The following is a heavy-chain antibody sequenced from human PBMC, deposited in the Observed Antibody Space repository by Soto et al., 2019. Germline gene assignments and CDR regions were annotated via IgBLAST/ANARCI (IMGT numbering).Heavy chain of an antibody. CDR3: AKEIGPFDF. J-gene: IGHJ3*01. D-gene: IGHD2-21*01. V-gene: IGHV1-2*02. CDR1: GHAFIGDY. CDR2: INPNSGAT. Sequence: GASVKVSCKTSGHAFIGDYLHWVRQAPGQGLEWMGWINPNSGATKFAQKFQGRVTMTWDTSISTAYMELSSLRSDDTAVYYCAKEIGPFDFWGQGTMVTVSS.